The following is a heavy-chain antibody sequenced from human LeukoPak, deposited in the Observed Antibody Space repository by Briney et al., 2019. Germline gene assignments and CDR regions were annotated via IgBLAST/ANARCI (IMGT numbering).Heavy chain of an antibody. V-gene: IGHV3-7*01. J-gene: IGHJ4*02. Sequence: PGGSLRLSCAVSGFTFSNYWMNWVRQAPGKGLEWVANIKEDGSQKYYMESVKGRFTVSRDNAKNSVYLQMSSLRDEDTAVYYCARGLNTSPGVDYWGQETLVTVSS. CDR3: ARGLNTSPGVDY. CDR1: GFTFSNYW. D-gene: IGHD3-16*01. CDR2: IKEDGSQK.